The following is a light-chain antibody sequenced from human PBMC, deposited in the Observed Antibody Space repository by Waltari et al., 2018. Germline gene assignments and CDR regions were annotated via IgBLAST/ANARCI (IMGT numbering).Light chain of an antibody. CDR1: SPSNYY. J-gene: IGLJ3*02. CDR3: SSRDSSGDQRV. V-gene: IGLV3-19*01. Sequence: SSELTQDPAVSVALGQTVRITCQGDSPSNYYASWYQQKPGQAPVLVIFGQDNRPSGIADRFSGSRSGNTASLTITGAQAEDEGDYYCSSRDSSGDQRVFGGGTKLIVL. CDR2: GQD.